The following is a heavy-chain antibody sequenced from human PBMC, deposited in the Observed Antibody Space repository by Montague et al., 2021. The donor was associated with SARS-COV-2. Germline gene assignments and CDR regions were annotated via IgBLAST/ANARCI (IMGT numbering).Heavy chain of an antibody. CDR1: SDSISSGGYY. J-gene: IGHJ4*02. CDR3: AGGPSRLATQEFYFGY. V-gene: IGHV4-31*03. Sequence: LSLTCIVSSDSISSGGYYWSWIRQHPGKGLEWIGYIYYSGNTYYNPSLKSRVTMSVDTTKNQFSLNLNSVTAADTAVYYCAGGPSRLATQEFYFGYWGQGTPVSVSS. D-gene: IGHD5-24*01. CDR2: IYYSGNT.